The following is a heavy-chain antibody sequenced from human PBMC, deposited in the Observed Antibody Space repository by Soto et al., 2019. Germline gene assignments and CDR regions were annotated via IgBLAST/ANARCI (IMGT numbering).Heavy chain of an antibody. CDR2: IKSKTDGGTT. CDR3: TTGRGAPADYYDSSGH. CDR1: GFTFSNAW. D-gene: IGHD3-22*01. J-gene: IGHJ4*02. V-gene: IGHV3-15*07. Sequence: GGSLRLSCAASGFTFSNAWMNWVRQAPGKGLEWVGRIKSKTDGGTTDYAAPVKGRFTISRDDSKNTLYLQMNSLKTEDTAVYYCTTGRGAPADYYDSSGHWGQGTLVTVSS.